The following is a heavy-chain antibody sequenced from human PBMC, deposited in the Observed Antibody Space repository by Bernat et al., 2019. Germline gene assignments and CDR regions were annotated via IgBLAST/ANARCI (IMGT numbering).Heavy chain of an antibody. Sequence: QLQLQESGPGLVKPSETLSLTCTVSGGSITSSDYYWDWIRQPPGKGLEWIGSLYYDGTTYYNASLKSRVTVSGDTSRTQFPLKLTSVTAADTAVYFCARRRAAYDHFDHWGQGTLVTVSS. J-gene: IGHJ4*02. V-gene: IGHV4-39*01. D-gene: IGHD5-12*01. CDR2: LYYDGTT. CDR3: ARRRAAYDHFDH. CDR1: GGSITSSDYY.